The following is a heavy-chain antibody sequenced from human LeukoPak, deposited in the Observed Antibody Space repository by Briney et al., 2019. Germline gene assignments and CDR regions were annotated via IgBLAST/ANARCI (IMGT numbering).Heavy chain of an antibody. CDR2: INPNSGGT. CDR3: ARDRSRTIFGTSTFDAFDI. J-gene: IGHJ3*02. CDR1: GYTFTGYY. Sequence: ASVKVSCKASGYTFTGYYMHWVRQAPGQGLEWMGWINPNSGGTNYAQKFQGRVTMTRDTSISTAYMELSRLRSDDTAVYYRARDRSRTIFGTSTFDAFDIWGQGTMVTVSS. D-gene: IGHD3-3*01. V-gene: IGHV1-2*02.